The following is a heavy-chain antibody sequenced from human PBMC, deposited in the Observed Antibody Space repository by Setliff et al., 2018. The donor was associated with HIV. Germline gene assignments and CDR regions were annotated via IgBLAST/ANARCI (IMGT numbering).Heavy chain of an antibody. V-gene: IGHV1-69*05. D-gene: IGHD6-13*01. Sequence: SVKVSCKASGSTFSTYDINWVRQAPGQGLEWMGGIIPIFGTANYAQKFQGRVTITTDESTSTAYMELSSLRSEDTAVYYCAREGGGIHYIGYYFDYWGQGTLVTVSS. J-gene: IGHJ4*02. CDR3: AREGGGIHYIGYYFDY. CDR1: GSTFSTYD. CDR2: IIPIFGTA.